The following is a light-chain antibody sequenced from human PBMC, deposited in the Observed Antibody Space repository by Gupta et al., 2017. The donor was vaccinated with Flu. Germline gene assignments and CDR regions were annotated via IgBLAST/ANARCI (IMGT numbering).Light chain of an antibody. J-gene: IGLJ1*01. CDR2: VNS. V-gene: IGLV1-40*01. Sequence: QSVLPQPPSVYGAPGQRVTISCTGSSSDIGAGYDVHWYQQLPGTAPKLLIYVNSNRPSGVPDRFSGSKSGTSASLAITGLQAEDEADYYCQSYDSSLSGYVFGTGTKVTVL. CDR3: QSYDSSLSGYV. CDR1: SSDIGAGYD.